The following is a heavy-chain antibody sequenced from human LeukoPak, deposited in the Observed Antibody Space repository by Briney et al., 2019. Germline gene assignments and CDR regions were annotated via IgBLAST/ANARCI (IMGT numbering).Heavy chain of an antibody. D-gene: IGHD6-19*01. V-gene: IGHV3-30*02. Sequence: GGSLRLSCAASGFTFSSYGMHWVRQAPGKGLEWVAFIRYDGSNKYYADSVKGRFTISRDNSKNTLYLQMNSLRAEDTAVYYCATGAQWLVYYFDYWGQGTLVTVSS. CDR3: ATGAQWLVYYFDY. J-gene: IGHJ4*02. CDR1: GFTFSSYG. CDR2: IRYDGSNK.